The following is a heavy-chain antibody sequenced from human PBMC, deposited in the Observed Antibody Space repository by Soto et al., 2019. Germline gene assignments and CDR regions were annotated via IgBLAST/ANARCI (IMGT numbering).Heavy chain of an antibody. D-gene: IGHD3-10*01. CDR1: GFTFSSYG. CDR3: ARGSEGNAFDI. Sequence: PGGSLRLSCAASGFTFSSYGMHWVRQAPGKGLEWVALIWYDGSKKYYADSVKGRFTISRDDSKNTLYLQMNSLRADDRAVYYCARGSEGNAFDIWGQGTMVTV. CDR2: IWYDGSKK. J-gene: IGHJ3*02. V-gene: IGHV3-33*01.